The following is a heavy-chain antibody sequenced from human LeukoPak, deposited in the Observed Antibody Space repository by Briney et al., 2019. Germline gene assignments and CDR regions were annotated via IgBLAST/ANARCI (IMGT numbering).Heavy chain of an antibody. V-gene: IGHV6-1*01. CDR3: ARSYYYMDV. CDR1: GDSLSSNSAA. Sequence: SQTLSLTCALSGDSLSSNSAAWHWLRQSPSRGLEGLGRTYYRSKWYNDYAVSVKSRLTLNPDTSKNQFSLQLNSVTPEDTAVYYCARSYYYMDVWGKGTTVTVSS. CDR2: TYYRSKWYN. J-gene: IGHJ6*03.